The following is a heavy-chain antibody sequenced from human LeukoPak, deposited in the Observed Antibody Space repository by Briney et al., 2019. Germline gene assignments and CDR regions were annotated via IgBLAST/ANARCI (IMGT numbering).Heavy chain of an antibody. CDR2: IYHSGST. Sequence: SETRSLTCTVSGGSISSYYWSWIRQPPGKGLEWIGYIYHSGSTNYNPSLKSRATISVGTSKKQFSLKLSSVTAADTAVYFCARRSLVRTVGYYYGMDVWGQGTTVTVSS. V-gene: IGHV4-59*08. CDR1: GGSISSYY. D-gene: IGHD1-26*01. J-gene: IGHJ6*02. CDR3: ARRSLVRTVGYYYGMDV.